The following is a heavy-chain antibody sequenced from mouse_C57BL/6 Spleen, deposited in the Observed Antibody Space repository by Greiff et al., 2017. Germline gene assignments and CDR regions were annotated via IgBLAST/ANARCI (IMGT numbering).Heavy chain of an antibody. CDR3: SRREYGNYLCAY. CDR1: GYTFTSYW. CDR2: IDPSDSYT. J-gene: IGHJ3*01. Sequence: QVQLQQPGAELVMPGASVKLSCKASGYTFTSYWLHWVKQRHGQGLEWIGEIDPSDSYTTYNQKFKGKSTLTVDKSSSTAYMQLSSLTSVDLSAYDCSRREYGNYLCAYGGQGTSVTVSA. D-gene: IGHD2-10*02. V-gene: IGHV1-69*01.